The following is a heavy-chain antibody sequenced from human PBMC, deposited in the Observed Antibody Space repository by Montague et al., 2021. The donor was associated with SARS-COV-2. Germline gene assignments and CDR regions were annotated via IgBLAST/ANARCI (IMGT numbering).Heavy chain of an antibody. D-gene: IGHD3-9*01. CDR3: ARTLHDILTGYYSFDY. CDR1: GFSLSTSGMC. CDR2: IDWDDDK. J-gene: IGHJ4*02. Sequence: PALGKPTQTLTLTCTFSGFSLSTSGMCVSWIRQPPGKALEWLALIDWDDDKYYSTSLKTRLTISKDTSKNQVVLTMTNMDPVDTATYYCARTLHDILTGYYSFDYWGQGTLVTVSS. V-gene: IGHV2-70*01.